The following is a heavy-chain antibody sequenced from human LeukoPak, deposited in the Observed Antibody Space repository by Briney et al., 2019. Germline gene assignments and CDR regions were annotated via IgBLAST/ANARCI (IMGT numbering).Heavy chain of an antibody. D-gene: IGHD3-22*01. CDR2: IYYSGST. J-gene: IGHJ4*02. CDR1: GFTFSNAW. V-gene: IGHV4-38-2*01. Sequence: WGSLRLSCAASGFTFSNAWMSWVRQAPGKGLEWIGSIYYSGSTYYNPSLKSRVTISVDTSKNQLSLKLSSVTAADTAVYFCARSGGLWLLTYYFDYWGQGTLVTVSS. CDR3: ARSGGLWLLTYYFDY.